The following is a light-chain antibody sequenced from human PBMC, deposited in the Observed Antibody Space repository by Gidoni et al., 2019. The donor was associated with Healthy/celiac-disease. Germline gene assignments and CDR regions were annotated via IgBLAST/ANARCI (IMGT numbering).Light chain of an antibody. CDR1: QSLLQSNGYNN. CDR2: LGA. V-gene: IGKV2-28*01. CDR3: MQALQTPPWT. Sequence: IVMTQSPLSLPVTPAEPASISYRSSQSLLQSNGYNNLDWYLQKPGQSPQHLIYLGANRASGVPDRLSGSGSGTDFTLKISRVEAEDVGVYYCMQALQTPPWTFGQGTKVEIE. J-gene: IGKJ1*01.